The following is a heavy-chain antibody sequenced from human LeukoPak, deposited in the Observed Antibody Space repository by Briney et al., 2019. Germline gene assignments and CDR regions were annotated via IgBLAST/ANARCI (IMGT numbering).Heavy chain of an antibody. CDR3: ARAYNYYDTSSYYLGYYFDY. Sequence: VASVKVSFKASGYTFTSYAIHWVRQAPGQRLEWMGLSNAGNGNTKYSQEFQGRVTITRDTSANTVYMELSSLRSEDMAVYYCARAYNYYDTSSYYLGYYFDYWGQGTLVTVSS. D-gene: IGHD3-22*01. V-gene: IGHV1-3*02. J-gene: IGHJ4*02. CDR2: SNAGNGNT. CDR1: GYTFTSYA.